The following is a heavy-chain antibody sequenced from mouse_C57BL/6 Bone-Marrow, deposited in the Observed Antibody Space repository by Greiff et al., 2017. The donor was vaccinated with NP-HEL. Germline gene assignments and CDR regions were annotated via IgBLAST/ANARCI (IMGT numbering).Heavy chain of an antibody. J-gene: IGHJ4*01. V-gene: IGHV5-15*01. CDR3: ARGESHYAMDY. Sequence: EVKLMESGGGLVQPGGSLKLSCAASGFTFSDYGMAWVRQAPRKGPEWVAFISNLAYSIYYADTVTGRFTISRENAKNTLYLEMSSLRSEDTAMYYCARGESHYAMDYWGQGTSVTVSS. CDR1: GFTFSDYG. CDR2: ISNLAYSI.